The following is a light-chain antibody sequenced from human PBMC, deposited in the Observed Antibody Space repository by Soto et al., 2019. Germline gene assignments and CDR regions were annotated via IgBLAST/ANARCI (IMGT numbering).Light chain of an antibody. V-gene: IGLV2-14*01. CDR3: SSYTSGSTL. CDR1: NRDVGSYNL. Sequence: QSALTQPASVSGSPGQSITIACTGTNRDVGSYNLVSWYQQRPGEAPKLIISEVRNRPSGISYRFTGSKSGNTASLTISGLQAEDEADYYCSSYTSGSTLFGGGTKLTVL. J-gene: IGLJ3*02. CDR2: EVR.